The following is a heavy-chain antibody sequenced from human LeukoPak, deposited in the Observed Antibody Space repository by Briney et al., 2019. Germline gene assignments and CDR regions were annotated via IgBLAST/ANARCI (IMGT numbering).Heavy chain of an antibody. CDR3: ARGSLLWFEAFDY. Sequence: SETLSLTCTVSGGSISSYYWSWIRQPPGKGLEWIGYIYYSGSTNYNPSLKSRVTLSVDTSKNQFSLKLSSVTAADTAVYYCARGSLLWFEAFDYWGQGTLVTVSS. CDR1: GGSISSYY. CDR2: IYYSGST. V-gene: IGHV4-59*08. J-gene: IGHJ4*02. D-gene: IGHD3-10*01.